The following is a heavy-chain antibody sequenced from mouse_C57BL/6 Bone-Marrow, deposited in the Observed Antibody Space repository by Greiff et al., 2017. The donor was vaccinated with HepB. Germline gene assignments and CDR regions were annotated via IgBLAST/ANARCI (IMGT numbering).Heavy chain of an antibody. CDR1: GYSFTDYN. CDR2: INPNYGTT. Sequence: VHVKQSGPELVKPGASVKISCKASGYSFTDYNMNWVKQSNGKSLEWIGVINPNYGTTSYNQKFKGKATLTVDQSSSTAYMQLNSLTSEDSAVYYCARSYSNYPYYFDYWGQGTTLTVSS. J-gene: IGHJ2*01. CDR3: ARSYSNYPYYFDY. D-gene: IGHD2-5*01. V-gene: IGHV1-39*01.